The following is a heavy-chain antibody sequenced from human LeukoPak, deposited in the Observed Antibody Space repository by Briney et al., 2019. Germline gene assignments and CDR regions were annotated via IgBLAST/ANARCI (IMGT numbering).Heavy chain of an antibody. D-gene: IGHD6-19*01. CDR3: ARDGRGIAVTDY. CDR1: GFTFTGYW. Sequence: GGSLRLSCEASGFTFTGYWMSWVRQAPGKGPEWVAHIKENGNEQYYADSVKGRFTISRDNSKNSLYLQMNSLRAEDTAVYYCARDGRGIAVTDYWGQGTLVTVSS. V-gene: IGHV3-7*01. CDR2: IKENGNEQ. J-gene: IGHJ4*02.